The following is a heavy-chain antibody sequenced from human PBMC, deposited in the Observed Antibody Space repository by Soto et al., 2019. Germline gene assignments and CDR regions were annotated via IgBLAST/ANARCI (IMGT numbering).Heavy chain of an antibody. CDR1: GYNFTSHY. J-gene: IGHJ4*02. CDR3: AREGGTGTNEGAY. D-gene: IGHD1-1*01. CDR2: IYPRGGTT. V-gene: IGHV1-46*01. Sequence: ASVKVSCKASGYNFTSHYMHWVRQAPGQGLESMGIIYPRGGTTIYAQKLQGRVTMTTDTSTSTAYMELRSLRSDDTAVYYCAREGGTGTNEGAYWGQGTLVTVSS.